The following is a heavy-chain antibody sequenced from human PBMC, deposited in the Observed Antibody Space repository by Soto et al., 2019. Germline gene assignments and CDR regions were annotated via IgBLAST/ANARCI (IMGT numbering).Heavy chain of an antibody. CDR1: GYAFTTYG. D-gene: IGHD1-1*01. CDR2: ISAHNGNT. V-gene: IGHV1-18*01. Sequence: QVHLVQSGAEVKKPGASVKVSCKGSGYAFTTYGITWVRQAPGQGLEWMGWISAHNGNTNYAQKLQGRVTVTRDTTTSTAYMELRRLRSDQPAVYYLGRGRYRDYWGQGALVTGSS. J-gene: IGHJ4*02. CDR3: GRGRYRDY.